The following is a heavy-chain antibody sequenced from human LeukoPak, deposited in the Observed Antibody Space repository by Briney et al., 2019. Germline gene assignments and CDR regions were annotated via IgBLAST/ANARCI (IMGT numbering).Heavy chain of an antibody. V-gene: IGHV4-30-4*01. CDR1: GGSISSGDYY. Sequence: SETLSLTCTVSGGSISSGDYYWSGIRQPPGKGLEWIGYIYYSGSTYYNPSLKSRVTISVDTSKNQFSLKLSSVTAADTAVYYCAREGIEVRGESYFDYWGQGTLVTVSS. J-gene: IGHJ4*02. D-gene: IGHD3-10*01. CDR2: IYYSGST. CDR3: AREGIEVRGESYFDY.